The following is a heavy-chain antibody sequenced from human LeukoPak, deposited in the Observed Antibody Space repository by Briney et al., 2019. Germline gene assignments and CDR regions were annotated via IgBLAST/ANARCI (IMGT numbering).Heavy chain of an antibody. CDR2: IYPGDSDT. D-gene: IGHD3-22*01. CDR3: ARPNITSYYDSRGYDAFDV. J-gene: IGHJ3*01. V-gene: IGHV5-51*01. Sequence: PGESLKISCKGSEYSFTNYWIGWVRQMPGKGLEWMGIIYPGDSDTRYSPSFQGQVTISADKSISTAYLQWSSLKASDTAMYYCARPNITSYYDSRGYDAFDVWGQGTMVTVS. CDR1: EYSFTNYW.